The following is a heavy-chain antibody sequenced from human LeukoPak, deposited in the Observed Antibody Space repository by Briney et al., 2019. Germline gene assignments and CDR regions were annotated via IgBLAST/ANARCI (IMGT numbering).Heavy chain of an antibody. CDR2: IVPIFGTA. V-gene: IGHV1-69*13. Sequence: ASVKVSCKASGGTFSSYSISWVRQAPGQGLEWMGGIVPIFGTADYAQKFQGRVTITEDDSTSTAYMELSSLRSEDTAVYYCARDRAAAGLNNWFDPWGQGTRVTVSS. J-gene: IGHJ5*02. D-gene: IGHD6-13*01. CDR3: ARDRAAAGLNNWFDP. CDR1: GGTFSSYS.